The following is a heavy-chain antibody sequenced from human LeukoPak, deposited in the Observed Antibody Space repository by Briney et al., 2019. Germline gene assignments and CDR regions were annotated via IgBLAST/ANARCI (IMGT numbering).Heavy chain of an antibody. Sequence: PSETLSLTCTVSVGSISSGGYYWSWIRQPPGKGLEWIGYIYHSGSTYYNPSLKSRVTISVDTSKNQFSLKLSSVTAADTAVYYCARDPMIVVVMYFDYWGQGTLVTVSS. CDR1: VGSISSGGYY. D-gene: IGHD3-22*01. V-gene: IGHV4-30-2*01. CDR3: ARDPMIVVVMYFDY. CDR2: IYHSGST. J-gene: IGHJ4*02.